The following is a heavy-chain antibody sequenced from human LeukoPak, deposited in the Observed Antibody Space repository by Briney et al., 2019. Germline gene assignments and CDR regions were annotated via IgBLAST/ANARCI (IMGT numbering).Heavy chain of an antibody. CDR3: ARENWGTFDY. V-gene: IGHV3-7*01. D-gene: IGHD3-16*01. CDR1: GFTISSYW. CDR2: IKQDGSQS. J-gene: IGHJ4*02. Sequence: PGGSLRLSCVASGFTISSYWMSWVRQAPGKGLEWVANIKQDGSQSHYVDSVKGRFTISRDNAKNSLYLQLNSLRAEDTAVYYCARENWGTFDYWGQGTLVTVSS.